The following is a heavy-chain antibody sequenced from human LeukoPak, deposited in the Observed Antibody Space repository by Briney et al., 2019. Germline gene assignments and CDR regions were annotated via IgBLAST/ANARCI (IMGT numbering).Heavy chain of an antibody. Sequence: HPGGSLRLSCAASGFTFSSYGMHWVRQAPGKGLEWVAVISYDGTNKYYADSVKGRFTISRDNSKNTLYLQMNSLRAEDTAVYYCAKSGRRGYSYGYRFKYYYDYWGQGTLVTVSS. CDR2: ISYDGTNK. CDR3: AKSGRRGYSYGYRFKYYYDY. D-gene: IGHD5-18*01. CDR1: GFTFSSYG. J-gene: IGHJ4*02. V-gene: IGHV3-30*18.